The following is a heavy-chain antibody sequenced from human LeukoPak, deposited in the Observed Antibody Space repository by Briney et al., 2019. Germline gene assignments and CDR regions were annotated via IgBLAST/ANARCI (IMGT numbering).Heavy chain of an antibody. J-gene: IGHJ3*02. CDR2: INTDGSGT. Sequence: GGSLRLSCAASRFTFSSYWMHWVRQAPGKGLVWVSRINTDGSGTSYADSVKGRFTISRDNAKNTLYLQMNSLRAEDTAVYYCARGNAHAFDIWGQGTMVTVSS. CDR1: RFTFSSYW. CDR3: ARGNAHAFDI. D-gene: IGHD1-1*01. V-gene: IGHV3-74*01.